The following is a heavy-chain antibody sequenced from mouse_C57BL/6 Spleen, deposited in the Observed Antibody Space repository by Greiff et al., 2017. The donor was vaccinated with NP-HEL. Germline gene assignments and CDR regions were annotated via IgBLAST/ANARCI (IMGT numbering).Heavy chain of an antibody. Sequence: QVQLKQSGAELVKPGASVKISCKASGYAFSSYWMNWVKQRPGKGLEWIGQIYPGDGDTNYNGKFKGKATLTADKSSSTAYMQLSSLTSEDSAVYFCARAYSNSEGYAMDYWGQGTSVTVSS. J-gene: IGHJ4*01. CDR2: IYPGDGDT. CDR3: ARAYSNSEGYAMDY. CDR1: GYAFSSYW. V-gene: IGHV1-80*01. D-gene: IGHD2-5*01.